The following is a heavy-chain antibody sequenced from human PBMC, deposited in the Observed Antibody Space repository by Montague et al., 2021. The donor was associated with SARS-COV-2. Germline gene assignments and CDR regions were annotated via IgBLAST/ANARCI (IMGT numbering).Heavy chain of an antibody. CDR3: ASPGGYCTGGSCYYDY. Sequence: SETLSLTCSVSGGSISIYYWSWIRQPPGKGLEWIGYIYYSGSTNYNPSLKSRVTISIDTPKNQFSLELSSVTAADMAAYYCASPGGYCTGGSCYYDYWGQGTLVTVSS. CDR2: IYYSGST. J-gene: IGHJ4*02. CDR1: GGSISIYY. V-gene: IGHV4-59*01. D-gene: IGHD2-15*01.